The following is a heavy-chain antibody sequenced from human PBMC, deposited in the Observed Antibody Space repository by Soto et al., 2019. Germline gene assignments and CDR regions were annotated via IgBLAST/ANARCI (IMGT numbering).Heavy chain of an antibody. Sequence: ASVKVSCKASGGTFSSYAISWVRQAPGQGLEWMGGIIPIFGTANYAQKFQGRVTITAGESTSTAYMELSSLRSEDTAVYYCARGLAMRDTAMVDPYYYYYGVDVWGQGTTVTVSS. CDR1: GGTFSSYA. CDR3: ARGLAMRDTAMVDPYYYYYGVDV. V-gene: IGHV1-69*13. D-gene: IGHD5-18*01. CDR2: IIPIFGTA. J-gene: IGHJ6*02.